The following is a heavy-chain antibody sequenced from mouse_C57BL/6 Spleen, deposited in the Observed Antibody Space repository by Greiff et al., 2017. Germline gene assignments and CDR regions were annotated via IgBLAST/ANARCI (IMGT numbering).Heavy chain of an antibody. J-gene: IGHJ2*01. V-gene: IGHV1-50*01. Sequence: QVQLKQPGAELVKPGASVKLSCKASGYTFTSYWMQWVKQRPGQGLEWIGEIDPSDSYTNYNQKFKGKATLTVDTSSSTAYMQLSSLTSEDSAVYYCATERERGNYLYWGQGTTLTVSS. CDR1: GYTFTSYW. D-gene: IGHD2-1*01. CDR3: ATERERGNYLY. CDR2: IDPSDSYT.